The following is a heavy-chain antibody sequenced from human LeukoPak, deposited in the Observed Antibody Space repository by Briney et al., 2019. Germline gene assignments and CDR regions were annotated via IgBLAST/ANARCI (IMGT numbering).Heavy chain of an antibody. D-gene: IGHD5-24*01. J-gene: IGHJ6*02. V-gene: IGHV1-24*01. CDR3: ARIWMATITGGYYYYGMDV. CDR1: GYTLTELS. Sequence: ASVKVSCKVSGYTLTELSMHWVRQAPGKGLEWMGGFDPEDGETIYAQKFQGRVTMTEDTSTDTAYMELRSLRSDDTAVYYCARIWMATITGGYYYYGMDVWGQGTTVTVSS. CDR2: FDPEDGET.